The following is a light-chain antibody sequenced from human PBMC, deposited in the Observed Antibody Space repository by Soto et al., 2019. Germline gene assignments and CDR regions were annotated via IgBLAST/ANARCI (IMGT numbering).Light chain of an antibody. CDR2: EVS. CDR3: SSYTSSSTL. J-gene: IGLJ7*01. V-gene: IGLV2-14*01. CDR1: SSDVGGYNY. Sequence: QSALTQPASVSGSPGQSITISCTGTSSDVGGYNYVSWYQQHPGKAPKLMIYEVSNRPSGVSNRFSGSKSGNTASLTISGFQAEDEADYYCSSYTSSSTLFGGGTQLTVL.